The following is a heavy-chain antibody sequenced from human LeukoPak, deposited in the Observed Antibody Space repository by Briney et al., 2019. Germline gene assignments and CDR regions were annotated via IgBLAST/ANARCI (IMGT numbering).Heavy chain of an antibody. CDR3: ARDLAYYDFWSGYFDY. CDR1: GYTFTGYY. CDR2: INPNGGGT. J-gene: IGHJ4*02. D-gene: IGHD3-3*01. Sequence: ASVKVSCKASGYTFTGYYMHWVRQAPGQGLEWMGWINPNGGGTNYAQKFQGRVTMTRDTSISTAYMELSRLRSDDTAVYYCARDLAYYDFWSGYFDYWGQGTLVTVSS. V-gene: IGHV1-2*02.